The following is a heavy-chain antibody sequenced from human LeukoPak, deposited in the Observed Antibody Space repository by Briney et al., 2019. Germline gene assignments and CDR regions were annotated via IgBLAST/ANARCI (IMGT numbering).Heavy chain of an antibody. V-gene: IGHV3-49*04. CDR2: IRSKAYGGTT. J-gene: IGHJ4*02. Sequence: GGSLRLSCTASGFTFGDYAMSWVRQAPGKGLEWVGFIRSKAYGGTTEYAASVKGRFTISRDDSKSIAYLQMNSLKTEDTAVYYCTRVLRGYGGYYFDYWGQGTLVTVSS. CDR3: TRVLRGYGGYYFDY. D-gene: IGHD4-23*01. CDR1: GFTFGDYA.